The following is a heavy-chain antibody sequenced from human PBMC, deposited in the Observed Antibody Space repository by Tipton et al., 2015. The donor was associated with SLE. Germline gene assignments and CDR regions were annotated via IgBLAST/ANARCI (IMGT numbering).Heavy chain of an antibody. CDR3: ARRRYCSDGRCRYFDL. CDR2: INHSGST. Sequence: GLVKPSETLSLICADYGGSFSGYCWSWIRQPPGKGLEWIGEINHSGSTNYNPSLKSRVTISVDTSKNQFSLKLTSVAAADTAVYFCARRRYCSDGRCRYFDLWGRGTLVTVSS. J-gene: IGHJ2*01. V-gene: IGHV4-34*01. CDR1: GGSFSGYC. D-gene: IGHD2-15*01.